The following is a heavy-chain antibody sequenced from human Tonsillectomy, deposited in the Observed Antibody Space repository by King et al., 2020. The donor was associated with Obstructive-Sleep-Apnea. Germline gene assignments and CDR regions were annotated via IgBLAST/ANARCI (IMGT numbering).Heavy chain of an antibody. Sequence: VQLVESGGGLVQPGGSLRLSCAASRFTFSSYDMHWVRQATGKGLEWVATIGTSGDPYYPDSVKCRFTISRENAKNSLYLQMNSLRAGDTAVYYCARGGGSSSWYQWYFDLWGRGTLVTVSS. D-gene: IGHD6-13*01. CDR3: ARGGGSSSWYQWYFDL. CDR2: IGTSGDP. V-gene: IGHV3-13*05. J-gene: IGHJ2*01. CDR1: RFTFSSYD.